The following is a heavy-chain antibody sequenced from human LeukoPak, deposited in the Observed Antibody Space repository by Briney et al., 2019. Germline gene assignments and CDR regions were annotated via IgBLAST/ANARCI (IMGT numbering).Heavy chain of an antibody. Sequence: SETLSLTCTVSGGSISSYYWSWIRQPPGKGLEWIGYIYYSGSTNYNPSLKSRVTILVDTSKNQFSLKLSSVTAADTAVYYCARGSTSPTYFDYWGQGTLVTVSS. CDR2: IYYSGST. CDR1: GGSISSYY. V-gene: IGHV4-59*01. D-gene: IGHD2-2*01. J-gene: IGHJ4*02. CDR3: ARGSTSPTYFDY.